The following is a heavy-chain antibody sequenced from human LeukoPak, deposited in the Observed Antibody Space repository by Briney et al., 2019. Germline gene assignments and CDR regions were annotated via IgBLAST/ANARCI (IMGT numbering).Heavy chain of an antibody. CDR2: INSDGNST. CDR3: ARGGGGRDFDY. V-gene: IGHV3-74*01. Sequence: GGSLRLSCAASGFTFSSYWMHWVRQAPGEGLVWVSRINSDGNSTSYADSVRGRYTISRDNAKNTLYLQMNSLRAEDTAVYYCARGGGGRDFDYWGQGTLVTVSS. J-gene: IGHJ4*02. D-gene: IGHD2-15*01. CDR1: GFTFSSYW.